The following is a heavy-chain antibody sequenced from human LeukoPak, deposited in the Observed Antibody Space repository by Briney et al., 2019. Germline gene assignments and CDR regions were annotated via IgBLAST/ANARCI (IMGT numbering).Heavy chain of an antibody. J-gene: IGHJ4*02. CDR3: ARRVTYGSGSYYFSY. CDR1: GGSFSGYY. Sequence: SETLSLTCAVYGGSFSGYYWSWIRQPPGKGLEWIGEINHSGSTNYNPSLKSRVTISVDTSRNQFSLKLSSVTAADTAVYYSARRVTYGSGSYYFSYWGQGTLVTVSS. D-gene: IGHD3-10*01. CDR2: INHSGST. V-gene: IGHV4-34*01.